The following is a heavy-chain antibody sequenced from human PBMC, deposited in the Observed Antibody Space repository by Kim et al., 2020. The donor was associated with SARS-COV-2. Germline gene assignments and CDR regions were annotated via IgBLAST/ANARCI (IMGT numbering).Heavy chain of an antibody. Sequence: NPPLKSRITISVDKSKNQFSLKLSSGTAADTAVYYCARRLIVVAHFDYWGQGTLVTVSS. V-gene: IGHV4-4*02. J-gene: IGHJ4*02. CDR3: ARRLIVVAHFDY. D-gene: IGHD3-22*01.